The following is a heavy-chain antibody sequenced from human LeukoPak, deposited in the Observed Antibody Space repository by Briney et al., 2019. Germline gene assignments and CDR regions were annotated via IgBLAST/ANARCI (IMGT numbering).Heavy chain of an antibody. CDR2: IYYSGSA. Sequence: PSETLSLTCTVSGGSISSYYWSWIRQPPGKGLEWIGYIYYSGSANYNPSLKSRVTISVDTSKNQFSLKLSSVTAAVTAVYYCARGPRYYYDSSGYSFDYWGQGTLVTVSS. J-gene: IGHJ4*02. CDR1: GGSISSYY. D-gene: IGHD3-22*01. V-gene: IGHV4-59*01. CDR3: ARGPRYYYDSSGYSFDY.